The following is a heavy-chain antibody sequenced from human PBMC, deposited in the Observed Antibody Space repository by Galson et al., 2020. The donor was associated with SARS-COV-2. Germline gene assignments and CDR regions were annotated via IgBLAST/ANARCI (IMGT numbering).Heavy chain of an antibody. D-gene: IGHD2-2*01. V-gene: IGHV3-23*01. Sequence: GEPLKISCGGSGFIFTNYALTWVRQAPGRGLEWVSGISGRGGSTYYTDSVRGRFTISRDNSKNMLYLQMNNLRAEDTAVYYCASLYCGSSNCIKAFQYWGRGSLVTVSS. CDR2: ISGRGGST. J-gene: IGHJ4*02. CDR3: ASLYCGSSNCIKAFQY. CDR1: GFIFTNYA.